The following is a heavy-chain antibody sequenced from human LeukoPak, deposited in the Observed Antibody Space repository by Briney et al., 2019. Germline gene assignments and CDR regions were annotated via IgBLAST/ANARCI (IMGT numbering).Heavy chain of an antibody. D-gene: IGHD5-18*01. V-gene: IGHV4-34*01. Sequence: PSETLSLTCAVYGGSFSGYYWSWIRQPPGKGLEWIGEINHSGSTNYNPSLKSRVTISVDTSKNQFSLKLSSVTAADTAVYYCARVVQLWTGFDYWGQGTLVTVSS. CDR2: INHSGST. CDR3: ARVVQLWTGFDY. CDR1: GGSFSGYY. J-gene: IGHJ4*02.